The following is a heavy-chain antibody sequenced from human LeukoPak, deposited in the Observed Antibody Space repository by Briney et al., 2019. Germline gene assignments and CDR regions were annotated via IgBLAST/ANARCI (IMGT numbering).Heavy chain of an antibody. CDR2: INSNSGGT. CDR1: VYTFTGYY. J-gene: IGHJ6*03. Sequence: GASVKVSCKASVYTFTGYYIHWVRQAPGQGLEWMGWINSNSGGTNYAQKFQGRVTMTRDTSTTTAYMELNRLRSDDTAVYYCARVRRPEYSSSSYYCYMDVWGKGTTVTVSS. D-gene: IGHD6-6*01. V-gene: IGHV1-2*02. CDR3: ARVRRPEYSSSSYYCYMDV.